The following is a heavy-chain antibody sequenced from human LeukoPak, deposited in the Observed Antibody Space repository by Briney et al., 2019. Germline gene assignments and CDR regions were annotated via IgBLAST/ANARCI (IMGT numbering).Heavy chain of an antibody. CDR3: ARDHRYAFDN. CDR1: GFTVSDYG. D-gene: IGHD5-12*01. J-gene: IGHJ4*02. V-gene: IGHV3-48*04. CDR2: VGISSGNK. Sequence: PGGSLRLACGASGFTVSDYGMNWVRQAPGKGLEWISYVGISSGNKKYAASVKGRFTISGDSAKNSVFLQMNNLRVEDTAVYYCARDHRYAFDNWGQGTLVTVSS.